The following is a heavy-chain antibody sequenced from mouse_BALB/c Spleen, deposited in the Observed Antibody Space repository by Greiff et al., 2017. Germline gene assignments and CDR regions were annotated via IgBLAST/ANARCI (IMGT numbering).Heavy chain of an antibody. D-gene: IGHD1-1*01. CDR1: GYTFTSYV. Sequence: EVQLQQSGPELVKPGASVKMSCKASGYTFTSYVMHWVKQKPGQGLEWIGYINPYNDGTKYNEKFKGKATLTSDKSSSTAYMELSSLTSEDSAVYYCARSPPQNLLLNWYFDVWGAGTTVTVSS. CDR3: ARSPPQNLLLNWYFDV. V-gene: IGHV1-14*01. J-gene: IGHJ1*01. CDR2: INPYNDGT.